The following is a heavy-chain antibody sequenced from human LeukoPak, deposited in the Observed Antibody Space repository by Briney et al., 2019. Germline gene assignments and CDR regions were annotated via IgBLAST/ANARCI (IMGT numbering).Heavy chain of an antibody. V-gene: IGHV3-23*01. J-gene: IGHJ4*02. CDR2: ISGSGGST. CDR1: GFTFSSYA. Sequence: GGSLRLSCAASGFTFSSYAMSWVRQAPGKGLEWVSAISGSGGSTYYADSVKGRFTISRDNSKNTLYLQMNSLRAEDTAVYYCAKEGSREGYSSSWASPPPKNTFDYWGQGTLVTVSS. D-gene: IGHD6-13*01. CDR3: AKEGSREGYSSSWASPPPKNTFDY.